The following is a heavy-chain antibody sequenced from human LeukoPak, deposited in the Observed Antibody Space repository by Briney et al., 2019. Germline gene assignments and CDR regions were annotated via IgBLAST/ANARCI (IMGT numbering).Heavy chain of an antibody. D-gene: IGHD1-7*01. CDR2: ISYDGSNK. J-gene: IGHJ4*02. Sequence: PGGSLRLSCAASGFTFSSYGMHWVRQAPGKGLEWVAVISYDGSNKYYADSVKGRFTISRDNSKNTLYLQMNSLRAEDTAVYYCARRSRTGTNFGFDYWGQGTLVTVSS. V-gene: IGHV3-30*03. CDR1: GFTFSSYG. CDR3: ARRSRTGTNFGFDY.